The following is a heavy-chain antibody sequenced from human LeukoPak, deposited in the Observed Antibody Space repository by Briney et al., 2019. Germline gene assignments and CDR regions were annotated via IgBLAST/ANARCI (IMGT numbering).Heavy chain of an antibody. V-gene: IGHV4-4*07. CDR3: ARGGKATVVTM. Sequence: SETLSLTCTVSGGSINSYYWSWIRQPAGKGLEWIGRIYSSGSTNYNPSLKSRVSMSVDTSKNQFSLKLTSVTAPDTALYYCARGGKATVVTMWGQGILVTVSS. J-gene: IGHJ4*02. CDR2: IYSSGST. D-gene: IGHD4-23*01. CDR1: GGSINSYY.